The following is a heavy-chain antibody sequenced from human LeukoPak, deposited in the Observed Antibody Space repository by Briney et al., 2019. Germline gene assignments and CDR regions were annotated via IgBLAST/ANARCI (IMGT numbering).Heavy chain of an antibody. J-gene: IGHJ4*02. CDR1: GFTFDDYA. Sequence: GGSLRLSCAASGFTFDDYAMHWVRQAPGKGLEWVSGISLNRGSIGYADSVKGRFTISRDNAKNSLYLQMNSLRAEDTALYYCAKDILRTGGYSGYDYGSAFDYWGQGTLVTVSS. D-gene: IGHD5-12*01. CDR3: AKDILRTGGYSGYDYGSAFDY. V-gene: IGHV3-9*01. CDR2: ISLNRGSI.